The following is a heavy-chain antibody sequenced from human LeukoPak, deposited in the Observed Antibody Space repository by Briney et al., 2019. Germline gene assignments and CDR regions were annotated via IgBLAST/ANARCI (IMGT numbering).Heavy chain of an antibody. D-gene: IGHD5-18*01. CDR1: GGTFSSYA. CDR3: ARQRKEATATVDY. J-gene: IGHJ4*02. CDR2: IIPILGIA. V-gene: IGHV1-69*04. Sequence: SVKVSCKASGGTFSSYAISWVRQAPGQGLEWMGRIIPILGIANYAQKFQGRVTITADKSTSTAYMELSSLRSEDTAVYYCARQRKEATATVDYWGQGTLVTVSS.